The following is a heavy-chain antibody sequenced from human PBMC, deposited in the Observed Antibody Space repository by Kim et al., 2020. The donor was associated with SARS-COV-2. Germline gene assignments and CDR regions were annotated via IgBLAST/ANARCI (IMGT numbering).Heavy chain of an antibody. D-gene: IGHD2-2*02. CDR3: ARGEKVVPAAITYYYYGMDV. V-gene: IGHV3-21*01. Sequence: GGSLRLSCAASGFTFSSYSMNWVRQAPGKGLEWVSSISSSSSYIYYADSVKGRFTISRDNAKNSLYLQMNSLRAEDTAVYYCARGEKVVPAAITYYYYGMDVWGQGTTVTVSS. J-gene: IGHJ6*02. CDR1: GFTFSSYS. CDR2: ISSSSSYI.